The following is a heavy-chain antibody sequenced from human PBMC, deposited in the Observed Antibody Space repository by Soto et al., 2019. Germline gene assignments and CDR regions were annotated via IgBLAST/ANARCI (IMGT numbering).Heavy chain of an antibody. CDR2: IYYSGST. J-gene: IGHJ4*02. CDR1: GGSISSYY. V-gene: IGHV4-59*01. D-gene: IGHD5-12*01. Sequence: SETLSLTCTVSGGSISSYYWSWIRQPPGKGLEWIGYIYYSGSTNYNPSLKSRVTISVDTSKNQFSLKLSSVTAADTAVYYCARVKSGYDPRRRFFDYWGQGTLVTVSS. CDR3: ARVKSGYDPRRRFFDY.